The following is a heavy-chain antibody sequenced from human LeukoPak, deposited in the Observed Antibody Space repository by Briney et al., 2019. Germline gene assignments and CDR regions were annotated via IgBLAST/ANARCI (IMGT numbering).Heavy chain of an antibody. CDR2: IYSTGNT. CDR1: GGSISSGDRY. D-gene: IGHD5-18*01. V-gene: IGHV4-30-4*01. J-gene: IGHJ4*02. CDR3: ARDSYSYGYGGFDY. Sequence: SETLSLTCTVSGGSISSGDRYWSWIRQSPGKGLEWIGYIYSTGNTYYNPSLKSRVIISVDTSKNQFSLELNSVTAADTAVYYCARDSYSYGYGGFDYWGQGILSPSPQ.